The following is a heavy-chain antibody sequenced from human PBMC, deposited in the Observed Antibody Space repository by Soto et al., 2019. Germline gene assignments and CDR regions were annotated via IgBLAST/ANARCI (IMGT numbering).Heavy chain of an antibody. Sequence: QVQLVQSGAEVKKPGSSVKVSCKASGGTFSSYAISWVRQAPGQGLEWMGGIIPIFGTANYAQKFQGRVTITADESXSXAYXELSSLRSEDTAVYYCARGSVTIFGVVHYYYGMDVWGQGTTVTVSS. CDR2: IIPIFGTA. V-gene: IGHV1-69*12. CDR3: ARGSVTIFGVVHYYYGMDV. CDR1: GGTFSSYA. D-gene: IGHD3-3*01. J-gene: IGHJ6*02.